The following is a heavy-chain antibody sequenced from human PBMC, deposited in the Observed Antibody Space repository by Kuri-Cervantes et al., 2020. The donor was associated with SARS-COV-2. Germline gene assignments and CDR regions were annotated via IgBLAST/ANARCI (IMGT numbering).Heavy chain of an antibody. CDR2: IKQDGSEK. D-gene: IGHD3-3*01. CDR3: ARARLEWLPDAFDI. Sequence: GESLKISCAASGFTFSSYWMSWVRQAPGKGLEWVANIKQDGSEKYYVDSAKGRFTISRDNAKNSLYLQMNSLRAEDTAVYYCARARLEWLPDAFDIWGQGTMVTVSS. CDR1: GFTFSSYW. J-gene: IGHJ3*02. V-gene: IGHV3-7*01.